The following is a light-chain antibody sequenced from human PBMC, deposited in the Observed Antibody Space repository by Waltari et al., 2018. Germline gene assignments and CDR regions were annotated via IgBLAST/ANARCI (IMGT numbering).Light chain of an antibody. CDR3: SSYAGSNIFL. CDR1: SSDIGGDNY. CDR2: EVS. V-gene: IGLV2-11*01. J-gene: IGLJ2*01. Sequence: QAALTQPRSVSGSPGQSVTISCTGTSSDIGGDNYVSWYQQHPGTAPKLMTYEVSRRPSGVSDRFSGSKSGNTASLTISGLQAEDEADYYCSSYAGSNIFLFGGGTRLTVL.